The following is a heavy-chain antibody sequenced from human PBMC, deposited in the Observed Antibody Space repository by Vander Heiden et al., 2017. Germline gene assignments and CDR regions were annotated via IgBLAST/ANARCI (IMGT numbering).Heavy chain of an antibody. V-gene: IGHV3-15*01. CDR3: TTGTTGGEDD. D-gene: IGHD1-1*01. Sequence: EVQLVESGGGLVKPGGSLRLSWAASGFTFIHAWMGWVRQAPGKGREWVGRIRSRADGGTANYGAAVKGRFTISRDDSENTLYLQMNSLQSEDTAVYYCTTGTTGGEDDWGQGTLVTVSS. J-gene: IGHJ4*02. CDR2: IRSRADGGTA. CDR1: GFTFIHAW.